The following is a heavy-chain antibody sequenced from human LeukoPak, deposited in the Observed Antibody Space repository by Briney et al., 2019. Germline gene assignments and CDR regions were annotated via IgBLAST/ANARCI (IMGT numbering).Heavy chain of an antibody. CDR1: GGSISSSSYY. CDR2: IYYSGST. D-gene: IGHD3-10*01. CDR3: ATGTLAIEAFDI. Sequence: TSETLSLTCTVSGGSISSSSYYWGWIRQPPGKGLEWIGSIYYSGSTYYNPSLKSRVTISVDTSKNQFSPKLSSVTAADTAVYYCATGTLAIEAFDIWGQGTTVTVSS. J-gene: IGHJ3*02. V-gene: IGHV4-39*01.